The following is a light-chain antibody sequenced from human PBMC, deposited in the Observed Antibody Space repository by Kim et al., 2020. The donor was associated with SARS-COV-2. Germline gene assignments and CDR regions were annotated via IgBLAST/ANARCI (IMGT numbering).Light chain of an antibody. CDR3: QQYNNWPLS. Sequence: EIVMTQSPATLSVSPGERATLSCRASQSVYSNLAWYQQKPGQAPRLLIYHASTRATGIPVRFSGSGSGTEFTLTISSLQSEDFAVYYCQQYNNWPLSFGPGTKVDIK. J-gene: IGKJ3*01. V-gene: IGKV3-15*01. CDR1: QSVYSN. CDR2: HAS.